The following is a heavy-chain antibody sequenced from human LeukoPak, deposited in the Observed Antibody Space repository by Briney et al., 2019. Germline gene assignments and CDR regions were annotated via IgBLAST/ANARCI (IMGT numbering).Heavy chain of an antibody. CDR3: ARDDSPYYDFWSGYYSPAFDI. CDR2: INSDGSST. J-gene: IGHJ3*02. V-gene: IGHV3-74*01. D-gene: IGHD3-3*01. CDR1: GFTFSSYW. Sequence: GGSLRLSCAASGFTFSSYWMHWVRQAPGKGLVWVSRINSDGSSTSYADSVKGRFTISRDNAKNTLYLQMNSLRAEDTAVYYCARDDSPYYDFWSGYYSPAFDIWGQGTMVTVSS.